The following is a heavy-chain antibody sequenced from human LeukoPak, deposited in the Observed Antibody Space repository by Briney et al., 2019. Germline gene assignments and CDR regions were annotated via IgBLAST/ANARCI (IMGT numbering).Heavy chain of an antibody. CDR3: SRVVFRQLIN. Sequence: GGSLRLSCAASGFTFSSYSMNWVRQAPGKGLEWISLIYSGGDTYYADSVKGRLFVSRDTSKNTFFLQMNSLRGDDTAIYYCSRVVFRQLINWGPGTLVTVSS. CDR1: GFTFSSYS. V-gene: IGHV3-66*01. J-gene: IGHJ4*02. D-gene: IGHD1-1*01. CDR2: IYSGGDT.